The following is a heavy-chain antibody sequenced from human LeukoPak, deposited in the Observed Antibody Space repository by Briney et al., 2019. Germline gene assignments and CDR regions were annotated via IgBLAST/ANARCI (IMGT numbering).Heavy chain of an antibody. CDR3: AREGRWFEFDY. J-gene: IGHJ4*02. Sequence: PGGSLRLSCAASGFTFSSYSKKWVRQAPGKGLEWVSYISSSSSTIYYADSVKGRFTISRDNAKNSLYLQMNSLRAEDTAVYYCAREGRWFEFDYWGQGTLVTVSS. V-gene: IGHV3-48*01. CDR1: GFTFSSYS. CDR2: ISSSSSTI. D-gene: IGHD3-10*01.